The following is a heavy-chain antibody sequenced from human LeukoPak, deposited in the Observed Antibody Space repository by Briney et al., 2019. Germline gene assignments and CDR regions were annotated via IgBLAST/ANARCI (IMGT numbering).Heavy chain of an antibody. V-gene: IGHV3-43*01. CDR3: AKGHIVGAITEFDY. J-gene: IGHJ4*02. CDR2: ISWDGGST. D-gene: IGHD1-26*01. Sequence: GGSLSLSCAASGFTFDDYTMHWVRKTPGRGLEWVSLISWDGGSTYYADSVEGRFTISRDNSKNSLYLQMNSLRTEATALYYCAKGHIVGAITEFDYWGQGTLVTVSS. CDR1: GFTFDDYT.